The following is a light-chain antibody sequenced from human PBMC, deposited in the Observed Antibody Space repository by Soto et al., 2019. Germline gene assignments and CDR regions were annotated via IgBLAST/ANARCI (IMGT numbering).Light chain of an antibody. CDR2: GAS. V-gene: IGKV3-20*01. Sequence: EILVTQSPGTLSLSPGEIATLSCMAIQSVSSTYLIWYQQKPGQAPRLLIYGASSRATGVPDRFSGGGSGTDFTLTISRLEPEDFAVYYCQHFVNSLTWTFGQRTKVDTK. CDR1: QSVSSTY. J-gene: IGKJ1*01. CDR3: QHFVNSLTWT.